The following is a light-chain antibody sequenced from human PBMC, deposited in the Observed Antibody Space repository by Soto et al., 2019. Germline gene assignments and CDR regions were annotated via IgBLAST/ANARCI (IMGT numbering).Light chain of an antibody. CDR2: DTS. CDR3: LLFYDSFRV. V-gene: IGLV7-46*01. J-gene: IGLJ2*01. CDR1: TGATTSGHY. Sequence: QAVLTQAPSLTVSPGGTVTLTCGSSTGATTSGHYPYWIQQNPGQAPKPLIYDTSNKHSWTPARFSGSLLGGKAALTLSGAQPEDEADYYCLLFYDSFRVFGGGTKVTVL.